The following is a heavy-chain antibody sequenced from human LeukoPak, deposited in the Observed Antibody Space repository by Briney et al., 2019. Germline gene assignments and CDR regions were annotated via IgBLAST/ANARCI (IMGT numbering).Heavy chain of an antibody. D-gene: IGHD2-2*01. CDR2: LRASGGTT. CDR3: AKLPREYCSSTSCPNWFDT. CDR1: GFTFSSQW. V-gene: IGHV3-23*01. Sequence: SGGSLRLSCAASGFTFSSQWMHWVRQAPGKGLEWVSALRASGGTTYYADSVKGRFTTSRDNSKNTLYLQMNSLRAEDTAVYYCAKLPREYCSSTSCPNWFDTWGQGTLVTVSS. J-gene: IGHJ5*02.